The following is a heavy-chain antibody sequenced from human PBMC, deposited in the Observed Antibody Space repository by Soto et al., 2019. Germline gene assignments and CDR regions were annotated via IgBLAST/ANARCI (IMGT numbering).Heavy chain of an antibody. J-gene: IGHJ6*03. V-gene: IGHV3-33*01. D-gene: IGHD5-18*01. CDR2: IWYDGSNK. CDR3: ARVFPVDTAMVPLYYYYYMDV. Sequence: PAGSLRLSCAASGFTFSSYGMHWVRQAPGKGLEWVAVIWYDGSNKYYADSVKGRFTISRDNSKNTLYLQMNSLRAEDTAVYYCARVFPVDTAMVPLYYYYYMDVWGKGTTVTVSS. CDR1: GFTFSSYG.